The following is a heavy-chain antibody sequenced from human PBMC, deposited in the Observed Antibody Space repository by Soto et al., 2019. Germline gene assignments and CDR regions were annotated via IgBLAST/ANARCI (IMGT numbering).Heavy chain of an antibody. CDR3: AKGLRGPEAGTWYFDL. CDR1: GLTFSSYA. V-gene: IGHV3-23*01. CDR2: VRGGSGTT. Sequence: EVQLLESGGGLVQPGGSLRLSCAASGLTFSSYAMSWVRQAPGKGLEWVSAVRGGSGTTYYADSVKGRFTISRDNSKNTLYLQMNSLRADDTAVYYCAKGLRGPEAGTWYFDLWGRGTLVTVSS. J-gene: IGHJ2*01. D-gene: IGHD6-13*01.